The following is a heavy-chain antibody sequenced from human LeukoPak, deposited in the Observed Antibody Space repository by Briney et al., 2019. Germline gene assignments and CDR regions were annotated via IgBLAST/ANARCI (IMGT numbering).Heavy chain of an antibody. CDR2: IYSGGST. Sequence: GGSLRLSCAASGFTVSSNYMSWVRQSPGEGLEGVSLIYSGGSTYYADSGKGRFTISRDDSKDTLYLKMNSLRAEDTAVYYCARGGSGTGRDYWYFDLWGRGTLVTVSS. J-gene: IGHJ2*01. CDR1: GFTVSSNY. V-gene: IGHV3-66*01. CDR3: ARGGSGTGRDYWYFDL. D-gene: IGHD3-10*01.